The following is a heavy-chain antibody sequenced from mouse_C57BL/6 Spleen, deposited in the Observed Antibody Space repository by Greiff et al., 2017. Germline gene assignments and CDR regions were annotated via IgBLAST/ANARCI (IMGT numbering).Heavy chain of an antibody. V-gene: IGHV1-55*01. CDR3: ARRGYGSSWYFDV. CDR1: GYTFTSYW. J-gene: IGHJ1*03. CDR2: IYPGSGST. D-gene: IGHD1-1*01. Sequence: QVQLQQPGAELVKPGASVKMSCKASGYTFTSYWITWVKQRPGQGLEWIGDIYPGSGSTNYNEKFKSKATLTVDTSSSTAYMQLSSLTAEDSAVYYRARRGYGSSWYFDVWGTGTTVTAPS.